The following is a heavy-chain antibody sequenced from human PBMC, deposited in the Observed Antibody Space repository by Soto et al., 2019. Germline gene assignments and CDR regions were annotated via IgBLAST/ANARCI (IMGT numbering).Heavy chain of an antibody. CDR1: GFTVSSNY. V-gene: IGHV3-66*01. Sequence: EVQLVESGGGLVQPGGSLRLSCAASGFTVSSNYMSWVRQAPGKGLEWVSVIYSGGSTYYADSVKGRFTISRDNSKNTLYLQMNSLRAEETVVYYGGRDVGYSGYDYFSRSSFDSWGQGTLVTVSS. CDR3: GRDVGYSGYDYFSRSSFDS. CDR2: IYSGGST. J-gene: IGHJ4*02. D-gene: IGHD5-12*01.